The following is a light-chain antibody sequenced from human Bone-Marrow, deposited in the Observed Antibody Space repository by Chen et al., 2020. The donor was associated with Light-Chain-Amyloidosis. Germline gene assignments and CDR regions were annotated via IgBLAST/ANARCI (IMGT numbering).Light chain of an antibody. CDR1: RSLMGSDGNAL. CDR2: KVS. Sequence: DVVLTQSPLSLPVTLGQPASISCRSPRSLMGSDGNALLSWFQQRPRQSPRRLIDKVSNRDSGVPDRFSGSGSGTDFTLRISRVEAEDVGVYYCMQYTHWPHTFGQGTKLEIK. V-gene: IGKV2-30*01. CDR3: MQYTHWPHT. J-gene: IGKJ2*01.